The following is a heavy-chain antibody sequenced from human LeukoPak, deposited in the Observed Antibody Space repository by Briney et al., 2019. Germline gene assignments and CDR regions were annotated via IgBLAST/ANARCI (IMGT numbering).Heavy chain of an antibody. V-gene: IGHV4-39*01. J-gene: IGHJ4*02. CDR3: ARQGYSYGLETSDY. CDR2: IYYSGST. D-gene: IGHD5-18*01. CDR1: GGSISSSSYY. Sequence: SETLSLTCTVSGGSISSSSYYWGWIRQPPGKGLEWIGSIYYSGSTDYNPSLKSRVTISVDTSKNQFSLKLSSVTAADTAVYYCARQGYSYGLETSDYWGQGTLVTVSS.